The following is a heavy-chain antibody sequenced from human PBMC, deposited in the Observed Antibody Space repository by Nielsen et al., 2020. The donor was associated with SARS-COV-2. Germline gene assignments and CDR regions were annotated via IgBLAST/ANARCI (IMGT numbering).Heavy chain of an antibody. J-gene: IGHJ6*03. CDR3: ARTGIWYYMDV. V-gene: IGHV4-34*01. Sequence: GSLRLSCAVYGGSFSGYYWSWIRQPPGKGLEWIGEINHSGSTNYNPSLKSRVTISVDTSKNQFSLKLSSVTAADTAVYYCARTGIWYYMDVWGKGTTVTVSS. CDR1: GGSFSGYY. CDR2: INHSGST. D-gene: IGHD6-13*01.